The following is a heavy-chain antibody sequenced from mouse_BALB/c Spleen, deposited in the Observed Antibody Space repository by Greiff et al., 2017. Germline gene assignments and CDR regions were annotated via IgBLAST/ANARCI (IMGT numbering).Heavy chain of an antibody. CDR2: INPSNGGT. CDR3: SSTMITTSAMDY. J-gene: IGHJ4*01. Sequence: QVQLQQSGAELVKPGASVKLSCKASGYTFTSYYMYWVKQRPGQGLEWIGEINPSNGGTNFNEKFKSKATLTVDKSSSTAYMQLSSLTSEDSAVYFCSSTMITTSAMDYWGQGTSVTVSS. V-gene: IGHV1S16*01. CDR1: GYTFTSYY. D-gene: IGHD2-4*01.